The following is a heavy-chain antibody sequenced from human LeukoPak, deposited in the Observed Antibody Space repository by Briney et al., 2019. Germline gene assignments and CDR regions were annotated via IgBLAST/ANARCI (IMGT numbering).Heavy chain of an antibody. Sequence: PGGSLRLSCAASGFTFSSSAMSWVRQAPGKGLEWVSYISSFSSTIYYADSVMGRFTISRDNAKNSLYLQMNSLRAEDTAVYYCAKIAPGDFDYWGQGTLVTVSS. CDR2: ISSFSSTI. V-gene: IGHV3-48*04. J-gene: IGHJ4*02. CDR3: AKIAPGDFDY. CDR1: GFTFSSSA.